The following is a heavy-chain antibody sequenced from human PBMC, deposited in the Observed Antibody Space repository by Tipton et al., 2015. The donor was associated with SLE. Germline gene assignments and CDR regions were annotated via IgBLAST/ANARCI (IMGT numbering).Heavy chain of an antibody. Sequence: TLSLTCTVSGGSISSGGYYWTWIRQHPGEGLEWIGSIYYSGSTYYNPSLKSRVTISVDTSKNQFSLKLSSVTAADTAVYYCARDQGLLWFGELYPFDYWGQGTLVTVSS. D-gene: IGHD3-10*01. J-gene: IGHJ4*02. CDR2: IYYSGST. V-gene: IGHV4-39*07. CDR3: ARDQGLLWFGELYPFDY. CDR1: GGSISSGGYY.